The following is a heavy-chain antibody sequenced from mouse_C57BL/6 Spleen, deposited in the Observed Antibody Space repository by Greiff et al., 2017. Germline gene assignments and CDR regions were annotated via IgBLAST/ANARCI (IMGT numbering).Heavy chain of an antibody. CDR2: IDPSDSYT. V-gene: IGHV1-69*01. CDR3: ARGWGGHHYFDY. J-gene: IGHJ2*01. D-gene: IGHD3-3*01. Sequence: QVQLQQPGAELVMPGASVKLSCKASGYTFTSYWMHWVKQRPGQGLEWIGEIDPSDSYTNYNQKFKGKSTLTVDKASSTAYMQLSSLTSEDSAVYYCARGWGGHHYFDYWGQGTTLTVSS. CDR1: GYTFTSYW.